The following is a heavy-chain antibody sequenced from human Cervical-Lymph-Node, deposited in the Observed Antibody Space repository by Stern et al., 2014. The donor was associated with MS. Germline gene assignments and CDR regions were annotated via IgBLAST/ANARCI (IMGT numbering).Heavy chain of an antibody. CDR3: THRPDTGMET. V-gene: IGHV2-5*02. CDR2: MYWDDDK. J-gene: IGHJ5*02. Sequence: QVTLRESGPALVKPTQTLTLTCSFSRFSLNTDGAPVVWVRQPPGKALEWLGFMYWDDDKRYRPSLKSRLTITKDTSKNQVVLTMTNMDPVDTATYYCTHRPDTGMETWGQGTLVIVSS. CDR1: RFSLNTDGAP. D-gene: IGHD5-18*01.